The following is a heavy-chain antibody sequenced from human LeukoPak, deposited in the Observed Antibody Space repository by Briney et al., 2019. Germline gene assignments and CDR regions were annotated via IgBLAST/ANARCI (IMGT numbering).Heavy chain of an antibody. V-gene: IGHV4-59*08. D-gene: IGHD4-17*01. Sequence: SETLSLTCTVSGGSTSTYYWSWIRQPLGRGLEWIGYIYYSGSTNYNPSLKSRVTISVDTSKNQFSLKLSSVTAADTAVYYCARHASFTVAIDYWGQGTLVTVSS. CDR1: GGSTSTYY. J-gene: IGHJ4*02. CDR2: IYYSGST. CDR3: ARHASFTVAIDY.